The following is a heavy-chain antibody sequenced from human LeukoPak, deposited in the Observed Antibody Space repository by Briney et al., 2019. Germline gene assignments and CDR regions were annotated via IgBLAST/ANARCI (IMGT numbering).Heavy chain of an antibody. CDR3: AKDPWWDY. Sequence: GGSLRLSCAAAGFTFGDFGMHWVRQAPGKGLEWVALIWKDGSDEFYADSVKGRFTISRDNSKNTLYLQMNSLRAEDTAVYYCAKDPWWDYWGQGTLVTVSS. D-gene: IGHD2-8*02. V-gene: IGHV3-33*06. CDR2: IWKDGSDE. CDR1: GFTFGDFG. J-gene: IGHJ4*02.